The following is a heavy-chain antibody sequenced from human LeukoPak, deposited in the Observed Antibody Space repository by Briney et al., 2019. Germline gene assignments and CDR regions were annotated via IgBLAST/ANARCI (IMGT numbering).Heavy chain of an antibody. CDR1: GSRFTSYW. D-gene: IGHD4-11*01. CDR2: IYPGDSDT. V-gene: IGHV5-51*01. CDR3: ARGFGTVTTSHFDY. J-gene: IGHJ4*02. Sequence: GESLKISCKGSGSRFTSYWIGWGRQLPGKGLEWMGIIYPGDSDTRYSPSFQGQVTISADKSISTAYLQWSSLKASDTAMYYCARGFGTVTTSHFDYWGQGTLVTVSS.